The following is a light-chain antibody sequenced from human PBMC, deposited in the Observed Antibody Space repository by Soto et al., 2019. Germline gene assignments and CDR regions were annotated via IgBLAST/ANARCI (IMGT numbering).Light chain of an antibody. CDR1: QSVSSN. J-gene: IGKJ2*01. CDR3: QQYNNWPSYT. V-gene: IGKV3D-15*01. Sequence: EIVMTQSPATLSVSPGERATLSCRASQSVSSNLAWYQQKPGQAPRLLIYGASIRATGIPARFSGSRSGTEFTLTISSLQSEDFAVYYCQQYNNWPSYTFGQGTKLEIK. CDR2: GAS.